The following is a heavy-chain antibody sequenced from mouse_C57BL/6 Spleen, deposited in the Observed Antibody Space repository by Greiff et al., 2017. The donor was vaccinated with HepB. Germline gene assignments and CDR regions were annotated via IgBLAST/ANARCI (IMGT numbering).Heavy chain of an antibody. CDR2: INYDGSST. Sequence: EVKLVESEGGLVQPGRSMKLSCTASGFTFSDYYMAWVRQVPEKGLEWVANINYDGSSTYYLDSLKSRFIISRDNAKNILYLQMSSLKSEDTATYYCARDTLGYYGSSDWYFDVWGTGTTVTVSS. V-gene: IGHV5-16*01. CDR1: GFTFSDYY. CDR3: ARDTLGYYGSSDWYFDV. J-gene: IGHJ1*03. D-gene: IGHD1-1*01.